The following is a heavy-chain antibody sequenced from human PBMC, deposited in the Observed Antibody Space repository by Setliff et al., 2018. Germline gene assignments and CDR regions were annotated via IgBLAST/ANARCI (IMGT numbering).Heavy chain of an antibody. V-gene: IGHV3-23*01. J-gene: IGHJ6*03. CDR1: GFTFSSYA. CDR2: ISGSGGGT. Sequence: PGESLKISCAASGFTFSSYAMSWVRQAPGKGLEWVSAISGSGGGTYYADSVKGRFTISRDNSKNTLYLQMNSLRAEDTAVYYCGSRGGSSSWSLYYYYYYMDVWGKGTTVTVSS. D-gene: IGHD6-13*01. CDR3: GSRGGSSSWSLYYYYYYMDV.